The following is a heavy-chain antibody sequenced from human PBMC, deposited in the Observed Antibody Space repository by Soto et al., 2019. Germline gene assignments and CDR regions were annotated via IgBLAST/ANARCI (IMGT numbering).Heavy chain of an antibody. Sequence: PWETLSLTCTVSGFSISSYYWSWIRQPPGKGLEWIVYIYYSGSTNYNPALKSRVTISVDTSNNQFSLKMSSVTAAETDVYYCARAGYPSMGNWLDQWGQGTLVTVSS. CDR2: IYYSGST. V-gene: IGHV4-59*01. CDR3: ARAGYPSMGNWLDQ. D-gene: IGHD2-2*03. J-gene: IGHJ5*02. CDR1: GFSISSYY.